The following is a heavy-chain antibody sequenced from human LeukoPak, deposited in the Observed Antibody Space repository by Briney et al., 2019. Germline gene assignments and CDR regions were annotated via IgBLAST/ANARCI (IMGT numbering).Heavy chain of an antibody. CDR1: GGSISSGGYY. CDR2: IYYSGST. V-gene: IGHV4-61*08. J-gene: IGHJ3*02. Sequence: PSQTLSLTCTVSGGSISSGGYYWSWIRQPPGKGLEWIGYIYYSGSTNYNPSLKSRVTISVDTSKNQFSLKLSSVTAADTAVYYCARASNDGGSYLGAFDIWGQGTMVTVSS. CDR3: ARASNDGGSYLGAFDI. D-gene: IGHD1-26*01.